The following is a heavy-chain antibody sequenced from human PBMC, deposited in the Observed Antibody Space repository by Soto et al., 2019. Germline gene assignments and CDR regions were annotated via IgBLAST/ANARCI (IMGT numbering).Heavy chain of an antibody. CDR2: IKQDGGEK. Sequence: PGGSLRLSCAASGFTFSTYAIAWVRQAPGKGLEWVANIKQDGGEKYYVDSVKGRFTISRDNAKNSLYLQMNSLRAEDTAVYYCAREMATPLIDYWGQGTLVTVSS. J-gene: IGHJ4*02. D-gene: IGHD5-12*01. CDR3: AREMATPLIDY. CDR1: GFTFSTYA. V-gene: IGHV3-7*03.